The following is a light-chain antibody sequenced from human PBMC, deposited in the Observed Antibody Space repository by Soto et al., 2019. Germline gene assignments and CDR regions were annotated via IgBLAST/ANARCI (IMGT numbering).Light chain of an antibody. J-gene: IGKJ4*01. CDR2: GAS. V-gene: IGKV3-20*01. CDR3: QQFGSSPKVT. CDR1: QSVSSTY. Sequence: ELVLTQSPDTLSLSPGERATLSCRTSQSVSSTYLAWYQQKPGQAPRLLVYGASNRATGIPDRFSASGSGTDFTLTISRLEPEDFAVYYCQQFGSSPKVTFGGGTKVEIK.